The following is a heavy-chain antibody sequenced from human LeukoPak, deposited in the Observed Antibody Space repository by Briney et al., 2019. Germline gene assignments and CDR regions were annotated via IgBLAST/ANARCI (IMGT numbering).Heavy chain of an antibody. V-gene: IGHV5-51*01. D-gene: IGHD2-21*01. CDR1: GYTFHNYW. CDR2: IYPDDSDA. CDR3: ARHRGYGGDYDY. J-gene: IGHJ4*02. Sequence: GESLKISCKGSGYTFHNYWIAWVRQMPGKGLGWMGIIYPDDSDARYSPSFQGQVSISADKSITTAYLQWSSLKASDTAMYYCARHRGYGGDYDYWGQGTLVTVSS.